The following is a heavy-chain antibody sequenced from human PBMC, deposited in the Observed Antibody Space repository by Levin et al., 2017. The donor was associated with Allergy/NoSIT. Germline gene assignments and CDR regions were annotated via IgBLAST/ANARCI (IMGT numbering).Heavy chain of an antibody. CDR1: GGSVSSGTYY. Sequence: LSQTLSLTCTVSGGSVSSGTYYWSWIRQPQGKGLEWIGYINYRGSTKYNPSLKSRVTISVDTSKNEFSLKLRSVTAADTAVYYCARNRIVVAGGNDYYYGMDVWGQGTTVTVSS. V-gene: IGHV4-61*01. CDR2: INYRGST. CDR3: ARNRIVVAGGNDYYYGMDV. D-gene: IGHD6-19*01. J-gene: IGHJ6*02.